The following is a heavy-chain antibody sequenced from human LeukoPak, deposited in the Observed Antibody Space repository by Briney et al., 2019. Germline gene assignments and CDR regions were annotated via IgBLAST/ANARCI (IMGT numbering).Heavy chain of an antibody. D-gene: IGHD4-11*01. CDR1: GFTFSSYS. Sequence: GGSLRLSCAASGFTFSSYSMNWVRQAPGKGLEWVSSTSSSSSYIYYADSVKGRFTISRDNAKNSLYLQMNSLRAEDTAVYYCARGTTRDAFDIWGQGTMVTVSS. CDR3: ARGTTRDAFDI. CDR2: TSSSSSYI. J-gene: IGHJ3*02. V-gene: IGHV3-21*01.